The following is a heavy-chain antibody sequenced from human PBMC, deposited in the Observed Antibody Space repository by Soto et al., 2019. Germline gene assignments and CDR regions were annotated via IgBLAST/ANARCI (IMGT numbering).Heavy chain of an antibody. CDR3: ARGRDGDY. V-gene: IGHV1-18*01. CDR2: ISAHNDNT. Sequence: QVHLVQSGAEVRKPGASVKVSCKGSGYTFTSYGIAWVRQAPGQGLEWMGWISAHNDNTNYAQKVQGRVTVTRDTSTSTAYMALRNLRSDDTAVYYCARGRDGDYWGQGDLVTVSS. CDR1: GYTFTSYG. J-gene: IGHJ4*02. D-gene: IGHD6-6*01.